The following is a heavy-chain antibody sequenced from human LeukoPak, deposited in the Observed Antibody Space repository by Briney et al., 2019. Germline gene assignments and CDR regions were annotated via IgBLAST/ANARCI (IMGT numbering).Heavy chain of an antibody. D-gene: IGHD2-21*02. CDR1: GFTFGDYA. Sequence: PGGSLRLSCTASGFTFGDYAMSWFRQAPGKGLGWVGLIRSKAYGGTTEYAASVKGRFTISRDDSKSIAYLQMNSLKTEDTALYYCSRVPSVTAPDYWGQGTLVTVSS. CDR3: SRVPSVTAPDY. V-gene: IGHV3-49*03. CDR2: IRSKAYGGTT. J-gene: IGHJ4*02.